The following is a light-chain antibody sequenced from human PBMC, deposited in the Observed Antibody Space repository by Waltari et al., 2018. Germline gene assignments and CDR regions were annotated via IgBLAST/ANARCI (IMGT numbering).Light chain of an antibody. CDR3: HQYYITPLT. CDR2: WAS. CDR1: QSVFYSSNNKDY. J-gene: IGKJ4*01. Sequence: DIVMTQSPDSLAVSLGERATVNCNSSQSVFYSSNNKDYLAWYQQTPGQPPKLLIYWASTRVSGVPARFSGSGSGTDFTLTISSLQAEDVAVYYCHQYYITPLTFGGGTKVEIK. V-gene: IGKV4-1*01.